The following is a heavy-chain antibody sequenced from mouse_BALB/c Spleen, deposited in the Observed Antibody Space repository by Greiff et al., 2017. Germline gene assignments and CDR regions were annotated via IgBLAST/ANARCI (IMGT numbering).Heavy chain of an antibody. V-gene: IGHV1-69*01. Sequence: VQLQQPGAELVMPGASVKMSCKASGYTFTDYWMHWVKQRPGQGLEWIGAIDTSDSYTSYNQKFKGKATLTVDESSSTAYMQLSSLTSEDSAVYYCARSTMITTHAMDYWGQGTSVTVSS. J-gene: IGHJ4*01. CDR2: IDTSDSYT. CDR3: ARSTMITTHAMDY. CDR1: GYTFTDYW. D-gene: IGHD2-4*01.